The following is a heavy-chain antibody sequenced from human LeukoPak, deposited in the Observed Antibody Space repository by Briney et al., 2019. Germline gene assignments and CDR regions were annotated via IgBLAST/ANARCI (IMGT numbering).Heavy chain of an antibody. Sequence: GGSLRLSCAASGLTFSSYSMNWIRQAPGKGLEWVSSISSSTSYIYYAGSVKGRFTISKDNAKNSLYLQMNSLRAEDTAVYYCARAGGSTVSHSDYWGQGTLVTVSS. CDR3: ARAGGSTVSHSDY. D-gene: IGHD4-17*01. CDR2: ISSSTSYI. J-gene: IGHJ4*02. CDR1: GLTFSSYS. V-gene: IGHV3-21*01.